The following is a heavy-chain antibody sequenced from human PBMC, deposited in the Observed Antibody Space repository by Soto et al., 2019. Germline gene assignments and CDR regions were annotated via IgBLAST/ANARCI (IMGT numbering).Heavy chain of an antibody. CDR1: GGTFRSYA. Sequence: QVQLVQSGAEVPKPGSSVKVSCKASGGTFRSYAISWLRQAPGQGLEWMGGIIPIFGTANYAQKFQGRVTITADESTSTAYMELSSLRSEDTAMYYCARTNTAMVTGWFDPWGQGTLVTVSS. V-gene: IGHV1-69*12. D-gene: IGHD5-18*01. CDR3: ARTNTAMVTGWFDP. CDR2: IIPIFGTA. J-gene: IGHJ5*02.